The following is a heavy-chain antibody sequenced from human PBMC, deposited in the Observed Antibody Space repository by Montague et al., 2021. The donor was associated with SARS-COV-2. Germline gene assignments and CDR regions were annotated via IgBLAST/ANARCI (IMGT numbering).Heavy chain of an antibody. CDR1: CGSISRGNW. J-gene: IGHJ4*02. CDR3: ARGFDY. CDR2: IYYSGST. Sequence: SETLSLTCAVSCGSISRGNWGRWVRAPPWKPLDCFGHIYYSGSTNYNPSLKSRVTISVDVQNQFSLKLSSVTAADTAVYYCARGFDYWGQGTLVTVSS. V-gene: IGHV4-4*02.